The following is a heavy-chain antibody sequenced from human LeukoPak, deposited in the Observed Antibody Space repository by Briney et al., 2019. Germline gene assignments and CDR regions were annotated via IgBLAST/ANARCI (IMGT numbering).Heavy chain of an antibody. Sequence: PSETLSLTCAVYGGSFSGYYWSWIRQPPGKGLEWIGEINHSGSTNYNRSLKSRVTISVDTSKNQFSLKLSSVTAADTAVYYCASFYGSGGDNWFDPWGQGALVTVSS. CDR1: GGSFSGYY. D-gene: IGHD3-10*01. V-gene: IGHV4-34*01. CDR3: ASFYGSGGDNWFDP. J-gene: IGHJ5*02. CDR2: INHSGST.